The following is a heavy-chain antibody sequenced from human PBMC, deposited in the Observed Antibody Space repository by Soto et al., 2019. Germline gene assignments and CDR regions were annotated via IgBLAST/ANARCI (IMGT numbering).Heavy chain of an antibody. CDR3: AKDVVVGATTGLGDYYYYYGMDV. CDR2: IKSKSDGETT. J-gene: IGHJ6*02. CDR1: GFSFSDAW. Sequence: EVQLVESGGGLVQPGGSLRLSCAASGFSFSDAWMIWVRQAPGKGLQWVGRIKSKSDGETTDYAAPVKGRFAISRDDSKNTLYLQMNSLRAEDTAVYYCAKDVVVGATTGLGDYYYYYGMDVWGQGTTVTVSS. D-gene: IGHD1-26*01. V-gene: IGHV3-15*01.